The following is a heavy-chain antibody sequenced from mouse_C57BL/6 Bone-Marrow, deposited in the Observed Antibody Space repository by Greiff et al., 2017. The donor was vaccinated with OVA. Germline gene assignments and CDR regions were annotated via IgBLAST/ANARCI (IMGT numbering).Heavy chain of an antibody. J-gene: IGHJ2*01. CDR1: GYSITSGYD. CDR2: ISYSVST. V-gene: IGHV3-1*01. CDR3: ARGNSFDD. Sequence: EVQLQQSGPGMVKPSQSLSLPCTVTGYSITSGYDWHWIRHFPGNKLEWMGYISYSVSTNYNPSLKSRISISHDTSNNHLVLKLNSVTTDDTATYYCARGNSFDDWGQGTTLTVSS.